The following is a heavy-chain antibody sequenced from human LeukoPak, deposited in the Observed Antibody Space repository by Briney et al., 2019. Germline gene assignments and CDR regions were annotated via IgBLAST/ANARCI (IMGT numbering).Heavy chain of an antibody. D-gene: IGHD6-19*01. V-gene: IGHV3-74*01. CDR3: AREEIAVAGTFYYYYMDV. J-gene: IGHJ6*03. Sequence: GGSLRLSCAASGFTFSSDWMHWVRQAPGKGLVWVSTIYGDGSATKYADSVKGRFTISRDNAKNTLYLQMNTLRVEDTAVYYCAREEIAVAGTFYYYYMDVWGKGTTVTVSS. CDR1: GFTFSSDW. CDR2: IYGDGSAT.